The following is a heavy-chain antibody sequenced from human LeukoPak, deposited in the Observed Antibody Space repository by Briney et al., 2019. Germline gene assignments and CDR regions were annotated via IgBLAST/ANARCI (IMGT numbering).Heavy chain of an antibody. CDR1: GGSFSGYY. CDR2: INHSGST. V-gene: IGHV4-34*01. Sequence: SETLSLTCAVYGGSFSGYYWSWIRQPPGKGLEWIGEINHSGSTNYNPSLKSRVTISVDTSKNQFSLKLSSVTAADTAVYYCASGSWYRGVDYWGQGTLVTVSS. D-gene: IGHD6-13*01. J-gene: IGHJ4*02. CDR3: ASGSWYRGVDY.